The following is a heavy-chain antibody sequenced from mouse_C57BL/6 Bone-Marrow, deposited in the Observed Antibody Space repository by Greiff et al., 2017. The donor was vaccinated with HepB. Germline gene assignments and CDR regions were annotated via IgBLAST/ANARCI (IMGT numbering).Heavy chain of an antibody. CDR1: GFTFTDYY. J-gene: IGHJ1*03. CDR2: VRNKANGYTT. Sequence: EVQLVESGGGLVQPGGSLSLSCAASGFTFTDYYMSWVRQPPGKALAWLGFVRNKANGYTTEYSASVKGRFTISRDNSQSILYLQMNALRAEDSATYYCARATTVVAHWYFDVWGTGTTVTVSS. D-gene: IGHD1-1*01. CDR3: ARATTVVAHWYFDV. V-gene: IGHV7-3*01.